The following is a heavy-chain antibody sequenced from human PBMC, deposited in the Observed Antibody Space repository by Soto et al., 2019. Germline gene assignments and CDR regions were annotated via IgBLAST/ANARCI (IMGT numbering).Heavy chain of an antibody. Sequence: QVQLVQSGTEVKKPGASVKVSCKASGYTFSNFGLSWVRQAPGQGIEWMGWISPSNGQTIYAQNFHGRVTMTTDTSTATAHMELRSLISDDTAVYFCARVIMIFGVANLGSYFDYWGQGTRVTVSA. CDR3: ARVIMIFGVANLGSYFDY. CDR2: ISPSNGQT. V-gene: IGHV1-18*01. J-gene: IGHJ4*02. CDR1: GYTFSNFG. D-gene: IGHD3-3*01.